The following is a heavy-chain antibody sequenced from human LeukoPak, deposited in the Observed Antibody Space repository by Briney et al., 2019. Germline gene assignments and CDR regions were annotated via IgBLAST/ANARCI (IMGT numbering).Heavy chain of an antibody. CDR2: VNGPGDWT. J-gene: IGHJ3*01. CDR3: AREVFEGQRQSDAFDV. Sequence: GFLRLSCAASGFTFSSHWMHWVRQAPGEGLVWVSRVNGPGDWTHYADSVRGRFIISRDNAENTISLQVNNLRAEDTAVYFCAREVFEGQRQSDAFDVWGQGTMVTVSS. V-gene: IGHV3-74*01. D-gene: IGHD6-25*01. CDR1: GFTFSSHW.